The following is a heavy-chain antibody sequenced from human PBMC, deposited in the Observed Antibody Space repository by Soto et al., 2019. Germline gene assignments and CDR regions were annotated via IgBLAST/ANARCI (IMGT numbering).Heavy chain of an antibody. CDR2: ISGSGGST. CDR3: AKEASGYCSSTSCPNDAFDI. Sequence: GGSLRLSCAASGFTFSSYAMSWVRQAPGKGLEWVSAISGSGGSTYYADSVKGRFTISRDNSKNTLYLQMNSLRAEDTAVYYCAKEASGYCSSTSCPNDAFDIWGQGTMVTVSS. CDR1: GFTFSSYA. J-gene: IGHJ3*02. V-gene: IGHV3-23*01. D-gene: IGHD2-2*01.